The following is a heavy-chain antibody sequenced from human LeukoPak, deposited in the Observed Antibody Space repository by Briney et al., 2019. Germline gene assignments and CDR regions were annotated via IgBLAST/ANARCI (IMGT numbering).Heavy chain of an antibody. CDR3: AKDIYDSNPQEPY. V-gene: IGHV3-23*01. CDR2: ISGSGGST. Sequence: QSGGSLRLSCAASGFTFSSYGMSWVRQAPGKGLEWVSAISGSGGSTYYADSVKGRFTISRDNSKNTLYLQMNSLRAEDTAVYYCAKDIYDSNPQEPYWGQGTLVTVSS. J-gene: IGHJ4*02. CDR1: GFTFSSYG. D-gene: IGHD3-22*01.